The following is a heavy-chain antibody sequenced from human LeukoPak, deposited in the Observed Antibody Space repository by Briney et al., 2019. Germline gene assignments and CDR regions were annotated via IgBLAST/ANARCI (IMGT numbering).Heavy chain of an antibody. CDR3: ASATGDNDAFDI. CDR1: GFTFSGYV. Sequence: GGSLRLSCAASGFTFSGYVMHWVRQAPGKGLEWVAVIWNDGSNKYFADSVKGRFTISRDSSKNTLYLQMNSLRAEDTAVYYCASATGDNDAFDIWGKGTMVTVSS. CDR2: IWNDGSNK. V-gene: IGHV3-33*01. J-gene: IGHJ3*02. D-gene: IGHD7-27*01.